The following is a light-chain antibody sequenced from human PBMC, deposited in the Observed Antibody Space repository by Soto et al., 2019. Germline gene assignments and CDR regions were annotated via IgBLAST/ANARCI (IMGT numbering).Light chain of an antibody. CDR1: SSAVGSYNL. CDR2: EGS. CDR3: CSYAGSSTLVV. Sequence: QSALTQPASVSGSPGQSITISCTGTSSAVGSYNLVSWYQQHPGKAPKLMIYEGSKRPSGVSNRFSGSKSGNTASLTSSGLHAEDEADYYCCSYAGSSTLVVFGGGTKLTVL. J-gene: IGLJ2*01. V-gene: IGLV2-23*01.